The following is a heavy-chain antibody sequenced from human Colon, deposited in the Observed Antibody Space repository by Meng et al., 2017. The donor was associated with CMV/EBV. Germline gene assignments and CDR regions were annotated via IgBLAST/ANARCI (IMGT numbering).Heavy chain of an antibody. CDR2: VSSLSNDI. Sequence: GESLKISCEASGFTFSSSTMNWVRQAPGKGLEWGASVSSLSNDIYYADTVKGRFTISRDNAKKSLYLEMNGLGAEDTAVYFCARGCVTPCGGLSLWGQGTLVTVSS. J-gene: IGHJ4*02. V-gene: IGHV3-21*01. D-gene: IGHD2-21*01. CDR1: GFTFSSST. CDR3: ARGCVTPCGGLSL.